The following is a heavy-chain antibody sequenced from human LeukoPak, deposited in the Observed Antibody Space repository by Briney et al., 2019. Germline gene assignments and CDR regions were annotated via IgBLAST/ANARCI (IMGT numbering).Heavy chain of an antibody. Sequence: GGSLRLSCAASGFTFSDHYMDWVRQAPGKGLEWIARIRNKANNYITEYAASMKGKFTVSREDSKNSLYLQMNSLRSDDTAVYYCTRVRLVGDTPEGVRSFDYWGQGTLVTVSS. J-gene: IGHJ4*02. CDR2: IRNKANNYIT. CDR3: TRVRLVGDTPEGVRSFDY. D-gene: IGHD1-26*01. V-gene: IGHV3-72*01. CDR1: GFTFSDHY.